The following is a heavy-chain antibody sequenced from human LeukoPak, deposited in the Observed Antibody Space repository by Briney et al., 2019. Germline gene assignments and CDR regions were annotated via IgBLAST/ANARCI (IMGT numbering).Heavy chain of an antibody. Sequence: GGSLRLSCAASGFTFSSYAMHWVRQAPGKGLEWVAVISYDGSNKYYADSVKGRFTISRDNSKNTLYLQMNSLRAEDTAVYYCAKGGSIQAYGMDVWGQGTTVTVSS. CDR1: GFTFSSYA. J-gene: IGHJ6*02. CDR3: AKGGSIQAYGMDV. D-gene: IGHD3-16*01. V-gene: IGHV3-30-3*01. CDR2: ISYDGSNK.